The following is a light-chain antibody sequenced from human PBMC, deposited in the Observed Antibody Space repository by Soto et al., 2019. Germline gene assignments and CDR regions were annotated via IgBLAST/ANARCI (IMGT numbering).Light chain of an antibody. CDR1: HGISNY. V-gene: IGKV1-27*01. CDR3: QKYTNVPA. J-gene: IGKJ4*01. CDR2: AAS. Sequence: DIQMTQSPSSLSASVGDRVTITCRASHGISNYVAWYQQIPGKVPKLLISAASTLQPGAPSRFSGSGSGTDFTLTISSLQPEDVATYYCQKYTNVPAFGGGTKVEIK.